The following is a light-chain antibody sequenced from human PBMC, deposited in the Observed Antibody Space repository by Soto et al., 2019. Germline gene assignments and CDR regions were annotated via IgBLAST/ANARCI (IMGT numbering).Light chain of an antibody. Sequence: DIPMTQSPSTLSASVGDRVTITCRASQSISTWLAWYQQKPGKAPKLLIYDASTLESGVPSRFSGSGSGTEFTLTISSLRPDDFATYYCQQYNSYPYMFGQGTKLEIK. V-gene: IGKV1-5*01. CDR1: QSISTW. CDR3: QQYNSYPYM. CDR2: DAS. J-gene: IGKJ2*01.